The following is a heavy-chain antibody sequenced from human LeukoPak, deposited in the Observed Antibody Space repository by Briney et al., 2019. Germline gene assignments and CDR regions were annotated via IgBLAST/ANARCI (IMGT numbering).Heavy chain of an antibody. CDR2: INPNSGGT. CDR3: ARRGGDYRGSFDY. Sequence: ASVKVSCKASGYTFTGYYMHWVRQAPGQGLEWMGWINPNSGGTNYAQKFQGRVTMTRDTSISTAYMELSRLRSDDTAVYYCARRGGDYRGSFDYWGQGTLVTVSS. J-gene: IGHJ4*02. D-gene: IGHD4-17*01. CDR1: GYTFTGYY. V-gene: IGHV1-2*02.